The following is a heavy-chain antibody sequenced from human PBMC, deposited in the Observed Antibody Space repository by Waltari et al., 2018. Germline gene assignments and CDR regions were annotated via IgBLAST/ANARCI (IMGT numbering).Heavy chain of an antibody. D-gene: IGHD3-10*01. V-gene: IGHV4-59*02. CDR2: IYDSGAT. Sequence: QVQLQESGPGLVRPSETLSLTCTVPGASVRDSYWNWIRLPPGTGLEWIGTIYDSGATYYNPSLKSRLTMLMDTSKNQFSLILESVTAADRGLYYCTRGLFGRSWTPYYWGQGTLVTVSS. CDR1: GASVRDSY. CDR3: TRGLFGRSWTPYY. J-gene: IGHJ4*02.